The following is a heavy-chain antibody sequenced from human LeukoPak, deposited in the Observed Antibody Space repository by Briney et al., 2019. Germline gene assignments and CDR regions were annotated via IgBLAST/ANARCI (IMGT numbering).Heavy chain of an antibody. Sequence: ASVKVSCKASGYTFTSYGISWVRQAPGQGLEWMGWISAYNGNTNYAQKLQGRVTMTTDTSTSTAYMELRSLRSDDTAVYYCARYVSDYGDYPNLDYWGQGTLVTVSS. J-gene: IGHJ4*02. CDR2: ISAYNGNT. V-gene: IGHV1-18*01. D-gene: IGHD4-17*01. CDR3: ARYVSDYGDYPNLDY. CDR1: GYTFTSYG.